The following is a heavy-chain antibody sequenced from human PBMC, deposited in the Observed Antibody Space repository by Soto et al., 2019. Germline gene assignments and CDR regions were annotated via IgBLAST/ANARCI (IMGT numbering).Heavy chain of an antibody. D-gene: IGHD2-15*01. V-gene: IGHV1-3*01. CDR2: INAGNGNT. CDR3: LGYCSGGSCYSRGY. Sequence: QVQLVQSGAEVKKPGASVKVSCKTSGYSFTSHDMHWVREAPGQRLEWMGWINAGNGNTKYSQKFQGRVTITRDTSASTAYMELSSLRSEDTAVYYCLGYCSGGSCYSRGYWGQGTLVTVSS. J-gene: IGHJ4*02. CDR1: GYSFTSHD.